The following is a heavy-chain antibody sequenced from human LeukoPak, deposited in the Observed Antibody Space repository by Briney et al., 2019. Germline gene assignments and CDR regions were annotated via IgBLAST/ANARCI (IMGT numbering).Heavy chain of an antibody. D-gene: IGHD6-6*01. J-gene: IGHJ6*03. CDR2: IKQDGSEK. CDR1: GFTFSSYW. V-gene: IGHV3-7*01. Sequence: PGESLRLSCAASGFTFSSYWMSWVRQAPGKGLEWVANIKQDGSEKYYVDSVKGRFTISRDNAKNSLYLQMNSLRAEDTAVYYCARDHGVKQLVFYYYYYMDVWGKGTTVTVSS. CDR3: ARDHGVKQLVFYYYYYMDV.